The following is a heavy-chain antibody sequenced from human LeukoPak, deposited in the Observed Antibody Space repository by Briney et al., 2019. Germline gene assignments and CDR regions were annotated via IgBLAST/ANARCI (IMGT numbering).Heavy chain of an antibody. V-gene: IGHV3-11*01. CDR3: ARRIPGYYYFDY. Sequence: GGSLRLSCAPSGFTFSDYYMSWIRQAPGKGLEWVSYISSSGSTIYYADSVKGRFTISRDNAKNSLYLQMNSLGAEDTAVYYCARRIPGYYYFDYWGQGTLVTVSS. J-gene: IGHJ4*02. CDR2: ISSSGSTI. CDR1: GFTFSDYY. D-gene: IGHD6-13*01.